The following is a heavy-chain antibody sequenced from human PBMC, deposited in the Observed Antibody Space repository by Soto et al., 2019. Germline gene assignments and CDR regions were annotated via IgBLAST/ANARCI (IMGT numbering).Heavy chain of an antibody. CDR1: EGNIGDSA. D-gene: IGHD2-15*01. J-gene: IGHJ4*02. Sequence: GGSKRDWKGAAEGNIGDSARSWIRQKQGKGLEWVSAISGSGGDTYYVDSVKGRFSISRDNSENTLYLQMNSLRAEDTAIYYWAKFGSRSWSPHYYFDYWGQGTLVTVSS. V-gene: IGHV3-23*01. CDR2: ISGSGGDT. CDR3: AKFGSRSWSPHYYFDY.